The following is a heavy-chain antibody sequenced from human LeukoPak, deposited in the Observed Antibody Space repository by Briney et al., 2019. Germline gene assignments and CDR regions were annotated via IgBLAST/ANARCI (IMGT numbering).Heavy chain of an antibody. V-gene: IGHV3-23*01. CDR1: GFTFSSYA. J-gene: IGHJ6*03. CDR3: AKVTHTFKYYYMDV. Sequence: TGGSLRLSCAASGFTFSSYAMSWVRQAPGKGLEWVSAISGSGGSTYYADSVEGRFTISRDNSKNTLYLQMNSLRAEDTAVYYCAKVTHTFKYYYMDVWGKGTTVTVSS. CDR2: ISGSGGST. D-gene: IGHD3-3*02.